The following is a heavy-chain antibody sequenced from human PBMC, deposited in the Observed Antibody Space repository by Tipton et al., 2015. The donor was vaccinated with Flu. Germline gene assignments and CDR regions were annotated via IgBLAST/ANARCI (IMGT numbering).Heavy chain of an antibody. CDR3: GRGRLERKRASWFDP. Sequence: GLVKPSETLSLTCTVSGGSISSYYWSWIRQPAGKRLEWIGRIYTSGNTNYNPSLKSRVTMSVDTSKNQFSLNLSSVTAADTAVYYCGRGRLERKRASWFDPWGQGTLVTVS. V-gene: IGHV4-4*07. CDR1: GGSISSYY. CDR2: IYTSGNT. J-gene: IGHJ5*02. D-gene: IGHD1-1*01.